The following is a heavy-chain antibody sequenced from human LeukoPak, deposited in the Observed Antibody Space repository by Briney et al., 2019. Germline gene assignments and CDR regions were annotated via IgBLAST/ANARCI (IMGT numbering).Heavy chain of an antibody. V-gene: IGHV4-59*01. CDR3: AGAEWLPNFDY. D-gene: IGHD3-3*01. CDR2: IYNSGNT. J-gene: IGHJ4*02. Sequence: PSETLSLTCSVSGGSIRSYYWSLIRQPPGKGLEWIGYIYNSGNTNYNPSLKSRVTISVDTSKNQFSLELSSVTAADTAVYYCAGAEWLPNFDYWGQGILVTVSS. CDR1: GGSIRSYY.